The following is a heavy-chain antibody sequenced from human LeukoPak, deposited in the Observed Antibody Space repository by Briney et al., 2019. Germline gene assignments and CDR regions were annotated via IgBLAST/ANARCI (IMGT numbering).Heavy chain of an antibody. Sequence: GGSLRLSCAASGFIVNSNYMNWVRQAPGKGLEWVSVLYSDDTTYYADSVKGRFTISRDNSKNTLYMQMNSLRAEDTAVYYCAKDSVEVPDGNLDYWGQGTLVTVSS. CDR2: LYSDDTT. CDR3: AKDSVEVPDGNLDY. J-gene: IGHJ4*02. CDR1: GFIVNSNY. D-gene: IGHD2-2*01. V-gene: IGHV3-53*01.